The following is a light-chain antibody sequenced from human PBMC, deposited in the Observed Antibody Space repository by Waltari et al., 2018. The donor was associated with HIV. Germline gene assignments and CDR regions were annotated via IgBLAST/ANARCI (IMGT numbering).Light chain of an antibody. V-gene: IGKV1-12*01. CDR3: QQANNFPHT. CDR2: EAS. J-gene: IGKJ2*01. Sequence: TQMTQSPSSVSASVGDRVTITCRASQSVGTSVAWYQQKLDRTPKLLIFEASRLQTGVPSRFGGSGSGTKFTLTITSLQPQDLATYFCQQANNFPHTFGQGT. CDR1: QSVGTS.